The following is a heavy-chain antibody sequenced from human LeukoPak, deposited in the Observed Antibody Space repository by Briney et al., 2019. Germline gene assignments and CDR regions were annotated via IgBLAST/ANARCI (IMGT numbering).Heavy chain of an antibody. CDR2: ISSSSSYI. Sequence: GGSLRLSCAASGFTFSSYSMNWVRQAPGKGLEWVSSISSSSSYIHYADSVKGRFTISRDNAKNSLYLQMNSLRAEDTAVYYCARDDYYDSSGYYSPPPNWGQGTLVTVSS. CDR1: GFTFSSYS. D-gene: IGHD3-22*01. J-gene: IGHJ4*02. V-gene: IGHV3-21*01. CDR3: ARDDYYDSSGYYSPPPN.